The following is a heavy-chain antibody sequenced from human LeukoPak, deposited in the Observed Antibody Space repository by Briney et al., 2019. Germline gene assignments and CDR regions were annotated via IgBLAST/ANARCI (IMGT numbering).Heavy chain of an antibody. CDR3: ARDHNYAFDN. CDR1: GFTFSTYP. CDR2: ISGSGGDT. J-gene: IGHJ4*02. Sequence: GGSLRLSCAASGFTFSTYPMNWVRQAPGQGLEWVSAISGSGGDTYYADSVKGRFTISRDNSKNTVYLQMNSLRAEDTAVYYCARDHNYAFDNWGQGPLVSAAS. V-gene: IGHV3-23*01. D-gene: IGHD1-1*01.